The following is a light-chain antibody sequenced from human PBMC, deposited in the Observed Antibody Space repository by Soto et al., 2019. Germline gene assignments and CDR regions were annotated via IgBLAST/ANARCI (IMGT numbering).Light chain of an antibody. CDR3: QKYNGAPFT. Sequence: DIQMTQSPSSLSVSEGDRVTITCRASQGIDNRLAWYQQKPGKAPKLLIYAASTLQAGVVSRFRGSGSGTDFTLTISSLQPEDVATYYCQKYNGAPFTFGQGTRLEIK. J-gene: IGKJ5*01. CDR1: QGIDNR. V-gene: IGKV1-27*01. CDR2: AAS.